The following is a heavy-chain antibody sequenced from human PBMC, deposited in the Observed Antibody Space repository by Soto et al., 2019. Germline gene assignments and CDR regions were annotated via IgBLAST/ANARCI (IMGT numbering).Heavy chain of an antibody. CDR1: GFIFNSRY. CDR3: ARVEIGSYDY. CDR2: INQDGSDK. V-gene: IGHV3-7*01. J-gene: IGHJ4*02. D-gene: IGHD1-26*01. Sequence: EVQLVESGGGLVQPGGSLRLSCAASGFIFNSRYMSWVRQAPGKGLEWVANINQDGSDKRCVHSVKGRFTISRDNSSNSLYQQMNSLRVEYTAVYYCARVEIGSYDYWGQGALVTVSS.